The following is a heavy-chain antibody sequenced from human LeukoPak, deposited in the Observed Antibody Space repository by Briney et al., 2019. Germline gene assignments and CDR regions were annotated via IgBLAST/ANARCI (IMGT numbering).Heavy chain of an antibody. CDR2: INPSGGST. D-gene: IGHD1-26*01. V-gene: IGHV1-46*01. J-gene: IGHJ4*02. CDR1: GYTFTSYY. CDR3: ARDWIQWELPSGIGY. Sequence: ASVQVSCKASGYTFTSYYMHWVRQAPGQGLEWMGIINPSGGSTSYAQKFQGRVTMTRDTSTSTVYMELSSLRSEDTAVYYCARDWIQWELPSGIGYWGQGTLVTVSS.